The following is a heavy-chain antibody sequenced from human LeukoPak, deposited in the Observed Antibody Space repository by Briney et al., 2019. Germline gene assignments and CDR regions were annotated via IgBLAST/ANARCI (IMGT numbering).Heavy chain of an antibody. CDR1: GGSISSGGYS. CDR3: ARVVVVAATEWFDP. V-gene: IGHV4-30-2*01. J-gene: IGHJ5*02. CDR2: IYHSGST. D-gene: IGHD2-15*01. Sequence: SQALSLTCAVSGGSISSGGYSWSWIRQPPGKGLEWIGYIYHSGSTYYNPSLKSRVTISVDRSKNQFSLKLSSVTAADTAVYYCARVVVVAATEWFDPWGQGTLVTVPS.